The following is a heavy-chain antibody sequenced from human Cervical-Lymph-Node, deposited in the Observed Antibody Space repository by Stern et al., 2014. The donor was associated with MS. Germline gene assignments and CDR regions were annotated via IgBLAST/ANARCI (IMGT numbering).Heavy chain of an antibody. V-gene: IGHV1-18*01. D-gene: IGHD6-13*01. CDR2: INAYNGNT. Sequence: QVQLVQSGAEVKKPGASVKVSCKASGYTFTSYGISWVRQAPGQGLEWMAWINAYNGNTNYAQKLQGRVTMTTDTSTSTAYMELRSLRSDDTAVYYCARDSGYSSSWYPWYFDYWGQGTLVTVSS. CDR1: GYTFTSYG. CDR3: ARDSGYSSSWYPWYFDY. J-gene: IGHJ4*02.